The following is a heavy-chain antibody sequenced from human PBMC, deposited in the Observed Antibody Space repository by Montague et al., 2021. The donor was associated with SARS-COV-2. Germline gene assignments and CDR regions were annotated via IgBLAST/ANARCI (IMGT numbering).Heavy chain of an antibody. J-gene: IGHJ4*02. CDR3: ARQRRGELVPISRCLDY. Sequence: SETLSLTCTVSGGSISSSSYYWGWIRQPPGKGLEWIGSTYYSGSTYYNPSLKSRVTISVDTSKNQFSLKLSSVTAADTAVYYCARQRRGELVPISRCLDYWGQGTLVTVSS. CDR2: TYYSGST. D-gene: IGHD6-13*01. V-gene: IGHV4-39*01. CDR1: GGSISSSSYY.